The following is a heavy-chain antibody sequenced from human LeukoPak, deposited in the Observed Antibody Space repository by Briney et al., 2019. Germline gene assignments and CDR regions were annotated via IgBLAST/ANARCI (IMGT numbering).Heavy chain of an antibody. J-gene: IGHJ5*02. Sequence: SVKVSCKASGGTFSSYAISWVRQAPGQGLEWMGGIIPIFGTANYAQKFQGRVTITTDESTSTAYMELSSLRSEDTAVCYCARDNYAGANWFDPWGQGTLVTVSS. CDR1: GGTFSSYA. D-gene: IGHD1-7*01. CDR3: ARDNYAGANWFDP. CDR2: IIPIFGTA. V-gene: IGHV1-69*05.